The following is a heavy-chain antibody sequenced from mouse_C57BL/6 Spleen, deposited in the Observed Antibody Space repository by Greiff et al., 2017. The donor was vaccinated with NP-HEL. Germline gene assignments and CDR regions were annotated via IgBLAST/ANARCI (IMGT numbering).Heavy chain of an antibody. CDR1: GYTFTSYW. J-gene: IGHJ3*01. CDR3: AIPLFAY. V-gene: IGHV1-69*01. CDR2: IDPSDSYT. Sequence: QVQLKESGAELVMPGASVKLSCKASGYTFTSYWMHWVKQRPGQGLEWIGEIDPSDSYTNYNQKFKGKSTLTVDKSSSTAYMQLSSLTSEDSAVYYCAIPLFAYWGQGTLVTVSA.